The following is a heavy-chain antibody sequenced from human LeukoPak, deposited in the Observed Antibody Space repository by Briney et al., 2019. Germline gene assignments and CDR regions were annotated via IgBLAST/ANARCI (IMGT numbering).Heavy chain of an antibody. CDR3: ARAFHSSGWYTGYYYGMDV. J-gene: IGHJ6*02. CDR1: GGSISSSSYY. V-gene: IGHV4-39*01. CDR2: IFDSGST. D-gene: IGHD6-19*01. Sequence: PSETLSLTCTVSGGSISSSSYYWGWIRQPPGKGLEWIGSIFDSGSTYYNPSLKSRVTISVDTSKNQFSLKLNSVTAADTAVYYCARAFHSSGWYTGYYYGMDVWGQGTTVTVSS.